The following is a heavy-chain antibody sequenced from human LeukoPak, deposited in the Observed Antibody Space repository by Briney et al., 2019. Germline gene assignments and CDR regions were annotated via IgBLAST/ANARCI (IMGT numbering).Heavy chain of an antibody. CDR1: GGSISSSSYY. CDR3: ARDRAYCGGDCYSVLYYYYGMDV. J-gene: IGHJ6*02. D-gene: IGHD2-21*02. CDR2: IYYSGST. V-gene: IGHV4-39*07. Sequence: SETLSLTCTVSGGSISSSSYYWGWIRQPPGKGLEWIGSIYYSGSTYYNPSLESRVTISVDTSKNQFSLKLSSVTAADTAVYYCARDRAYCGGDCYSVLYYYYGMDVWGQGTTVTVSS.